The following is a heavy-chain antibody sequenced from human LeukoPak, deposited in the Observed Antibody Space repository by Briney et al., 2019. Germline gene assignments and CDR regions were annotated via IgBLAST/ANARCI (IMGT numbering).Heavy chain of an antibody. CDR2: IYYSGST. CDR3: AGDPYCGGDCYSGWFDP. V-gene: IGHV4-30-4*08. Sequence: SETLSLTCTVSGGSISSGDYYWSWIRQPPGKGLEWIGYIYYSGSTYYNPSLKSRVTISVDTSKNQFSLKLSSVTAADTAVYYCAGDPYCGGDCYSGWFDPWGQGTLVTVSS. J-gene: IGHJ5*02. CDR1: GGSISSGDYY. D-gene: IGHD2-21*02.